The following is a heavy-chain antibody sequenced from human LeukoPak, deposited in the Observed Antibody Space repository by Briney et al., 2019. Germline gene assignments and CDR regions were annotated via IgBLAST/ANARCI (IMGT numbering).Heavy chain of an antibody. Sequence: TSETLSLTCAVSGGSISSSSYYWGWIRQPPGKGLEWIGSIYYSGSTYYNPSLKSRVTISVDTSKNQFSLKLSSVTAADTAVYYCARLQFRYQLPNYWGQGTLVTVSS. CDR2: IYYSGST. D-gene: IGHD2-2*01. CDR1: GGSISSSSYY. V-gene: IGHV4-39*01. J-gene: IGHJ4*02. CDR3: ARLQFRYQLPNY.